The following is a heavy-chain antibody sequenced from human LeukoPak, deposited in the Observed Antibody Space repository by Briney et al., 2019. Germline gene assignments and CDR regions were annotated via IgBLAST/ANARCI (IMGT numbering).Heavy chain of an antibody. CDR2: IRYDGSNK. D-gene: IGHD4-17*01. V-gene: IGHV3-30*02. Sequence: GGSLRLSCAASGFTFSSYGMHWVRQAPGKGLEWVAFIRYDGSNKYYADSVKGRFTISRDNSKNTLYLQMNSLRAEDTAVYYCAKQGPPVTTPHFDYWGQGTLVTVFS. CDR3: AKQGPPVTTPHFDY. CDR1: GFTFSSYG. J-gene: IGHJ4*02.